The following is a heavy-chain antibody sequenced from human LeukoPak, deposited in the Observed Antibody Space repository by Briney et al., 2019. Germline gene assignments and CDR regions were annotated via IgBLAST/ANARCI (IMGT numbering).Heavy chain of an antibody. CDR1: GGSISSGSYY. CDR2: IYTSGST. Sequence: SETLSLTCTVSGGSISSGSYYWSWIRQPAVKGLEWIGRIYTSGSTNYNPSLKSRVTISVDTSKNQFSLKLSSVTAADTAVYYCARDDFGDSGAFDIWGQGTMVTVSS. V-gene: IGHV4-61*02. D-gene: IGHD3-3*01. J-gene: IGHJ3*02. CDR3: ARDDFGDSGAFDI.